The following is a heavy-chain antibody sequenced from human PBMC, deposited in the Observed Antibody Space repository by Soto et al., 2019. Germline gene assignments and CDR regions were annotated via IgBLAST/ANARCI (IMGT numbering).Heavy chain of an antibody. Sequence: QITLKESGPTLVKPTQTLTLTCTFSGFSLSTRGVGVGWIRQPPGKALEWLALIYWDDDKRYSPSLKTRLTITKDTSKNQVVLTMINMDSVDTAPYSGDPIGVSRWFDFWGRGPVVTVSS. J-gene: IGHJ4*02. CDR3: DPIGVSRWFDF. CDR2: IYWDDDK. D-gene: IGHD6-13*01. V-gene: IGHV2-5*02. CDR1: GFSLSTRGVG.